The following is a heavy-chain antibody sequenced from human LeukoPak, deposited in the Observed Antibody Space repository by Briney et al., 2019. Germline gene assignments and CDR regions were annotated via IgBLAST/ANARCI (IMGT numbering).Heavy chain of an antibody. D-gene: IGHD2-15*01. CDR1: GFTFGTYS. CDR2: ISSTSTTI. CDR3: ATGGGYCSGGSCYGY. J-gene: IGHJ4*02. V-gene: IGHV3-48*04. Sequence: GGSLRLSCAASGFTFGTYSMNWVRQAPGKGLEWLSHISSTSTTILYADSVKGRFTISRDNAKNSVFLQMDSLRAEDTAVYYCATGGGYCSGGSCYGYWGQGTLVTVSS.